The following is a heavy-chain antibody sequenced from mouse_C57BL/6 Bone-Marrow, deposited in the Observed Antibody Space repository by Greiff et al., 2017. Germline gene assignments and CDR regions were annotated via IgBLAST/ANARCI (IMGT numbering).Heavy chain of an antibody. V-gene: IGHV14-4*01. D-gene: IGHD1-1*01. Sequence: VQLQQSGAELVRPGASVKLSCTASGFNIKDDYMHWVKQRPEQGLEWIGLIDPENGDTEYASKFQGKATITADTSSNTAYLQLSSLTSEDTAVYYCTTRVVATEYYFDYWGQGTTLTVSS. CDR3: TTRVVATEYYFDY. CDR2: IDPENGDT. J-gene: IGHJ2*01. CDR1: GFNIKDDY.